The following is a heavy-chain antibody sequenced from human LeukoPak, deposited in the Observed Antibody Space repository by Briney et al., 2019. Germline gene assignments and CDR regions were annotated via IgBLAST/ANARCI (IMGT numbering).Heavy chain of an antibody. D-gene: IGHD2-15*01. CDR3: AKVVVTGAQIDY. CDR1: GFTFSSYG. CDR2: ISYDGSNK. Sequence: GGSLRLSCAASGFTFSSYGMHWVRQAPGKGLEWVAVISYDGSNKYYADSVKGRFTISRDNSKNTLYLQMNSLRAEDTAVCYCAKVVVTGAQIDYWGQGTLVTVSS. V-gene: IGHV3-30*18. J-gene: IGHJ4*02.